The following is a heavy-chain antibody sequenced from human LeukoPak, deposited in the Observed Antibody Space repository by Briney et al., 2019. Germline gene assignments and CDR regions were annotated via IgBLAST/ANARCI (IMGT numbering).Heavy chain of an antibody. CDR2: ISYDGSNK. CDR3: ASTNSFDF. D-gene: IGHD2-8*01. Sequence: PGRSLRLSCAASGFTFSSYGMRWVRQAPGKGLEWVAVISYDGSNKYYADSVKGRFTISRDNSKNTLYPQMNSPRAEDTAVYYCASTNSFDFWGQGTLVTVSP. CDR1: GFTFSSYG. J-gene: IGHJ4*02. V-gene: IGHV3-30*03.